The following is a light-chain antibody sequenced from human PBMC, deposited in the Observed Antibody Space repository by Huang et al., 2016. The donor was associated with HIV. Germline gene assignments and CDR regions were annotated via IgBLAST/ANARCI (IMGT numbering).Light chain of an antibody. J-gene: IGKJ4*01. CDR2: AAS. V-gene: IGKV1-16*02. CDR3: QQYNTYPVT. Sequence: QLTQSPSSLSASVKDTVTITCRASQGIKNHLAWFQLRPGKAPKSLIYAASNLQSGVPSKFSGSGAGTDFTLTIDSLQPEDFASYYCQQYNTYPVTFGGGTKIEIK. CDR1: QGIKNH.